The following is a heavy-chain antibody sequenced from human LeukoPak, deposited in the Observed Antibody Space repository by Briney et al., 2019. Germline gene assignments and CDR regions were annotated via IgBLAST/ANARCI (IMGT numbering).Heavy chain of an antibody. Sequence: ETLSLTCTVSGGSISSSSYYWGWIRQPPGKGLEWIGSIYYSGSTYYNPSLKSRVTISVDTSKNQFSLKLSSVTAADTAVYYCARESYYDFWSGYGFGGRQYYFDYWGQGTLVTVSS. CDR2: IYYSGST. CDR3: ARESYYDFWSGYGFGGRQYYFDY. D-gene: IGHD3-3*01. J-gene: IGHJ4*02. CDR1: GGSISSSSYY. V-gene: IGHV4-39*07.